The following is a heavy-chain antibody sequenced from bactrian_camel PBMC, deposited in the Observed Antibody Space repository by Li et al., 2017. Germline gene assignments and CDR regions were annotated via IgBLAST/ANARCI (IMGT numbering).Heavy chain of an antibody. CDR1: TAAKYIFSNCD. CDR2: ITSAGTT. Sequence: HVQLVESGGGSVQAGGSLKISCAAGTAAKYIFSNCDMGWYRQVLGKGPEGVAAITSAGTTTYADSVKGRFTISSDNANNTLYLQMDSLKPDDTAMYYCAVTRGCYAGGWSNANGMAYWGKGTQVTVS. V-gene: IGHV3S53*01. J-gene: IGHJ7*01. D-gene: IGHD7*01.